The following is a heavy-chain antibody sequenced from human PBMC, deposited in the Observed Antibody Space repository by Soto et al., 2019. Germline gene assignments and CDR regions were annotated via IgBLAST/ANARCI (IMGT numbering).Heavy chain of an antibody. V-gene: IGHV4-30-4*02. CDR1: GGSISSGDYY. CDR3: ARVVRFCISTSCRRRNLFDS. CDR2: MFYVGAT. Sequence: SETLSLTCSVSGGSISSGDYYWSWIRQPPGKGLEWIGYMFYVGATYYNPSLKSRVTISVDTSKNQFSLKLSSVTAADTAVYHCARVVRFCISTSCRRRNLFDSWGQGTLVIVSS. D-gene: IGHD2-2*01. J-gene: IGHJ5*01.